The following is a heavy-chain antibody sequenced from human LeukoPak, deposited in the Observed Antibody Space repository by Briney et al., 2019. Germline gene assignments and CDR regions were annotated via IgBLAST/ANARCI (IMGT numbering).Heavy chain of an antibody. V-gene: IGHV1-2*02. CDR3: ARDSYYDSSGYYLFDY. CDR2: INPNSGGT. CDR1: GYTFTGYY. J-gene: IGHJ4*02. D-gene: IGHD3-22*01. Sequence: GASVKVSCKASGYTFTGYYMHWVRQAPGQGLEWMRWINPNSGGTNYAQKFQGRVTMTRDTSISTAYMELSRLRSDDTAVYYCARDSYYDSSGYYLFDYWGQGTLVTVSS.